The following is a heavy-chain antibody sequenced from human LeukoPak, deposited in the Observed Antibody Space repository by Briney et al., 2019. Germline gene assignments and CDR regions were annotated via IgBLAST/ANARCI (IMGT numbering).Heavy chain of an antibody. CDR1: GFTFSSYA. V-gene: IGHV3-30*04. Sequence: GRSLRLSCAASGFTFSSYAMHWVRQAPGKGLEWVAVISYDGSNKYYADSVKGRFTISRDNSKNTLYLQMNSLRAEDTAVYYCAKDLITMVRGVIMMYFQHWGQGTLVTVSS. CDR3: AKDLITMVRGVIMMYFQH. CDR2: ISYDGSNK. J-gene: IGHJ1*01. D-gene: IGHD3-10*01.